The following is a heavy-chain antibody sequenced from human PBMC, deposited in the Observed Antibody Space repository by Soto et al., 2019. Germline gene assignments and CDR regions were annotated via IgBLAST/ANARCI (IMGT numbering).Heavy chain of an antibody. CDR3: ARRVLRETHFDY. CDR1: GYSFTSYW. D-gene: IGHD3-10*02. J-gene: IGHJ4*02. Sequence: PGESLKISCKGSGYSFTSYWIDWVRQMPGKGLECMGIIYPGDSDTRYSPSFQGQVTISADKSISTAYLQWSSLKASDSAIYYCARRVLRETHFDYWGQGTLVTVSS. CDR2: IYPGDSDT. V-gene: IGHV5-51*01.